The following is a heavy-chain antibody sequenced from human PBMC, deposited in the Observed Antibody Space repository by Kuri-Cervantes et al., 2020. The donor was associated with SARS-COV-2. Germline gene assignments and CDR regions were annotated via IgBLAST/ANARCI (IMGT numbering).Heavy chain of an antibody. CDR1: GFNFSRTD. J-gene: IGHJ4*02. D-gene: IGHD2-21*01. CDR3: AKDHFGVHDF. V-gene: IGHV3-30*18. Sequence: GESLKISCAASGFNFSRTDMHWVRQAPGKGLEWVAVISYDGKKKKCIGSGMGQFTISRDNSQNTVYLRMTNLRSEDTAMYYCAKDHFGVHDFWGQGSLVTVSS. CDR2: ISYDGKKK.